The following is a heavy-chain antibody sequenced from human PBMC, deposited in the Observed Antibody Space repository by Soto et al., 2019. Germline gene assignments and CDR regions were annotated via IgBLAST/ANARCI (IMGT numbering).Heavy chain of an antibody. J-gene: IGHJ4*02. Sequence: GESLNISCKGSGYSFNTYWIGWVRQMPGKGLEWMGVIYPDDSDIRYSPSFQGQVTISADKSISTAYLQWSSLKASDSGIYYCARRTGLLYSDWGQGTLVTVSS. V-gene: IGHV5-51*01. CDR3: ARRTGLLYSD. CDR2: IYPDDSDI. D-gene: IGHD2-21*01. CDR1: GYSFNTYW.